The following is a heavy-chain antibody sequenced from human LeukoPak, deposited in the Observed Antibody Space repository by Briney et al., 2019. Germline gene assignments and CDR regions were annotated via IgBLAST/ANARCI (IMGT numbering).Heavy chain of an antibody. CDR2: INHSGST. D-gene: IGHD3-22*01. Sequence: SETLSLTCAVYGGSFSGYYWSWIRQPPGKGLEWIGEINHSGSTNYNPSLKSRVTISVDKSKNQFSLKLSSVTAADTAVYYCARSSGLRGISGPWGQGTLVTVSS. J-gene: IGHJ5*02. CDR1: GGSFSGYY. CDR3: ARSSGLRGISGP. V-gene: IGHV4-34*01.